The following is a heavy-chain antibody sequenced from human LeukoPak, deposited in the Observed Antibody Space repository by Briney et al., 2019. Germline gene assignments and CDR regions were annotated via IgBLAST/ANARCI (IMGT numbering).Heavy chain of an antibody. Sequence: PGGSLRLSCAVSGFTFDDYAMHWVRHAPGKGLEWVSGISWNGRNTAYAESLKGRFTTSRDNAKNSLYLQMNSLRAEDTAFYYCARVQQYDKFDYWGQGTLVTVSS. CDR3: ARVQQYDKFDY. V-gene: IGHV3-20*04. CDR2: ISWNGRNT. CDR1: GFTFDDYA. J-gene: IGHJ4*02. D-gene: IGHD3-22*01.